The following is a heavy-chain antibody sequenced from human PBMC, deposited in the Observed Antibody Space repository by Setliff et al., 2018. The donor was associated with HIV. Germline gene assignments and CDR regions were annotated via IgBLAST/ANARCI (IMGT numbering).Heavy chain of an antibody. CDR1: GGSISSHY. CDR3: ARKEKGGAFDI. Sequence: PSETLSLTCTVSGGSISSHYWSWIRQPPGKGLEWIGSIYYSGSTNYNPSLKSRVTISVDTPKNQFSLHLNSVTAADTAVYYCARKEKGGAFDIWGLGTLVTVSS. J-gene: IGHJ3*02. CDR2: IYYSGST. V-gene: IGHV4-59*11.